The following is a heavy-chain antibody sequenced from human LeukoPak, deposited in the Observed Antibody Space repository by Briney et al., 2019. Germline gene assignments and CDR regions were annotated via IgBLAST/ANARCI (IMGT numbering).Heavy chain of an antibody. CDR3: ARDPSDYGDSRFDY. CDR1: GYTFTSYY. V-gene: IGHV1-46*01. J-gene: IGHJ4*02. Sequence: ASVKVSCKASGYTFTSYYMHWVRQAPGQGLEWMGIINPSGGSTSYAQKFQGRVTMTRDTSISTAYMELSRLRSDDTAVYYCARDPSDYGDSRFDYWGQGTLVTVSS. CDR2: INPSGGST. D-gene: IGHD4-17*01.